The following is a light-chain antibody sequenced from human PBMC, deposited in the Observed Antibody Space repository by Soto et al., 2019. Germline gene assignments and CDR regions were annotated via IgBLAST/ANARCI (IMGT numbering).Light chain of an antibody. V-gene: IGLV1-40*01. CDR2: GTT. J-gene: IGLJ1*01. CDR1: SSNIGANYD. Sequence: QSVLTQPPSVSGAPGQRVTISCTGSSSNIGANYDVHWYQQFPGTAPKLLIFGTTNRPSGVPDRFSGSKSGTSASLAITGLQAEDEADYYCQSYDSSQSGYVFGTGTKGTVL. CDR3: QSYDSSQSGYV.